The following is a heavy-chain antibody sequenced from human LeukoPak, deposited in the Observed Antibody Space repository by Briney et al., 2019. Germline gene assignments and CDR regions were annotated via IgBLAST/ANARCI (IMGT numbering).Heavy chain of an antibody. Sequence: TSVKVSCKASGYTFTSYGISWVRQAPGQGLEWMGWISAYNGNTNCAQKLQGRATMTTDTSTSTAYMELRSLRSDDTAVYYCARDEGGSYFDAFDIWGQGTMVTVSS. D-gene: IGHD1-26*01. CDR3: ARDEGGSYFDAFDI. V-gene: IGHV1-18*01. CDR2: ISAYNGNT. CDR1: GYTFTSYG. J-gene: IGHJ3*02.